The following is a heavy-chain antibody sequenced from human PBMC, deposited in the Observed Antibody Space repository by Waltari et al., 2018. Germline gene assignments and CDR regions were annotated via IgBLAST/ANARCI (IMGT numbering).Heavy chain of an antibody. CDR3: ASLLVVYAIQGADAFDI. D-gene: IGHD2-8*02. J-gene: IGHJ3*02. Sequence: QVQLVQSGSELKKPGASVKVSCKASGYTFTSYAMNWVRQAPGQGLEWMGWINTNTGNPTYAQGFTGRFVFSLDTSVSTAYLQISSLKAEDTAVYYCASLLVVYAIQGADAFDIWGQGTMVTVSS. CDR2: INTNTGNP. V-gene: IGHV7-4-1*02. CDR1: GYTFTSYA.